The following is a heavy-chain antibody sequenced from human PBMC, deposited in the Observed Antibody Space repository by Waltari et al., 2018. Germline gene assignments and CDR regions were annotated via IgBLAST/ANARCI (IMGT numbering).Heavy chain of an antibody. V-gene: IGHV1-69*13. D-gene: IGHD6-13*01. CDR3: ARALKVRSSSWSPGMDV. CDR1: GGTFSSYA. J-gene: IGHJ6*02. Sequence: QVQLVQSGAEVKKPGSSVKVSCKASGGTFSSYAISWVRQAPGQGLEWMGGIIPILGTANYAQKFQGRVTITADEATSTAYMELSSLRSEDTAVYYCARALKVRSSSWSPGMDVWGQGTTVTVSS. CDR2: IIPILGTA.